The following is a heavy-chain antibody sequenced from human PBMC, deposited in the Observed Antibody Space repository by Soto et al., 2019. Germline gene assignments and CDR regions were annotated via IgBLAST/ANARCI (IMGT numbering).Heavy chain of an antibody. D-gene: IGHD3-22*01. CDR3: EKATISDNTGYVFDY. CDR1: GFTFSNSA. V-gene: IGHV3-23*01. J-gene: IGHJ4*02. Sequence: PWGSLRLSCATSGFTFSNSAMSWVRQAPGKGLEWVSFISFSGGNTYYADSVKGRFTISGDNSKNTLYLQMNSLRAEDTAAYYCEKATISDNTGYVFDYWGQGTLVTVSS. CDR2: ISFSGGNT.